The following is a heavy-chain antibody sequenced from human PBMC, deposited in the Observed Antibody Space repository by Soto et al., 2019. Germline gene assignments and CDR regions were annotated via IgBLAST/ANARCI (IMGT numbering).Heavy chain of an antibody. CDR2: ISVGGSTI. J-gene: IGHJ2*01. D-gene: IGHD3-16*02. Sequence: EVQLVESGGDLVQPGGSLRLSCAASGFTFIGYTRNWVRQAPWKGLEWVSYISVGGSTIYYADSVKGRFTISRDNAKNSLSLQMNRLRAEDPAVYYCARDYLYACDLWGRGTLVTVSS. CDR3: ARDYLYACDL. V-gene: IGHV3-48*01. CDR1: GFTFIGYT.